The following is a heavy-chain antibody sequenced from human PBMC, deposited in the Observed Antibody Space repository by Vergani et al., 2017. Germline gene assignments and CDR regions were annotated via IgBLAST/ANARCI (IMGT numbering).Heavy chain of an antibody. V-gene: IGHV3-23*01. CDR3: TTAWDLYYLHDDDFQD. CDR1: GFTFDTYT. Sequence: EVQLLESGGGLVQPGGSRRLSCAGAGFTFDTYTMAYVPQAPGKGLDWVATISSGGGDIFYADSVKGRFTISRGNSKNTLFLQMNSLKDEDTAVYYCTTAWDLYYLHDDDFQDWGRGTLVSVSS. CDR2: ISSGGGDI. J-gene: IGHJ1*01. D-gene: IGHD3-10*01.